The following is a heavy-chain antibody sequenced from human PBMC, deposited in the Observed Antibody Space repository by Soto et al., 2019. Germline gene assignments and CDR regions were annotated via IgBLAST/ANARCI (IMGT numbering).Heavy chain of an antibody. V-gene: IGHV1-69*04. CDR3: ARDRDSYDRSGTGETFDI. J-gene: IGHJ3*02. CDR1: GGTFSNYF. D-gene: IGHD3-22*01. Sequence: QVQLVQSGAEVKKPGSSVKVSCKTSGGTFSNYFISWVRQAPGQGLEWMGRIIPILNIANHAQYFQGRFTITADKSTRTAYKELSSLSSEDTAVYYCARDRDSYDRSGTGETFDIWGQGTKVTVSS. CDR2: IIPILNIA.